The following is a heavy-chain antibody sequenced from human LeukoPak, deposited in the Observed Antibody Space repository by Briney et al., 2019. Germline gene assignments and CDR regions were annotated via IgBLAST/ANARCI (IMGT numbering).Heavy chain of an antibody. J-gene: IGHJ4*02. Sequence: PGGSLRLSCAASGFTVSSNYMSWVRQAPGKGLEWVAVIWYDGSNKYYADSVKGRFTISRDNSKNTLYLQMNSLRAEDTAVYYCAREERRLYYFDYWGQGTLVTVSS. D-gene: IGHD1-26*01. CDR1: GFTVSSNY. CDR3: AREERRLYYFDY. CDR2: IWYDGSNK. V-gene: IGHV3-33*08.